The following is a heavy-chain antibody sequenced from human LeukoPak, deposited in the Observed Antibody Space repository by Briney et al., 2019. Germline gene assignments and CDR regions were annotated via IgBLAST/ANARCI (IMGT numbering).Heavy chain of an antibody. CDR3: ARDPPWVGATYYFDY. CDR2: LSGNGNTI. Sequence: GGSLRLSCAASGFTFSTYAMSWVRQAPGKGLECVSALSGNGNTIYYADSVKGRFTISRDNSKNTLSLQMNSLRADDTAVYYCARDPPWVGATYYFDYWGQGTLVTVSS. D-gene: IGHD1-26*01. CDR1: GFTFSTYA. J-gene: IGHJ4*02. V-gene: IGHV3-23*01.